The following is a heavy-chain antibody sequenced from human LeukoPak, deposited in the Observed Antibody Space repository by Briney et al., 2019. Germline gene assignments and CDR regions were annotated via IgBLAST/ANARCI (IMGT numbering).Heavy chain of an antibody. D-gene: IGHD4-17*01. J-gene: IGHJ4*02. V-gene: IGHV4-38-2*02. CDR3: ARVGYGEGGVDY. Sequence: PSETLSLTCTVSGYSISSGYYWGWIRQPPGRGLEWIGSIYHSGSTYYNPSLKSRVTISVDTSKNQFSLKLSSVTAADTAVYYCARVGYGEGGVDYWGQGTLVTVSS. CDR1: GYSISSGYY. CDR2: IYHSGST.